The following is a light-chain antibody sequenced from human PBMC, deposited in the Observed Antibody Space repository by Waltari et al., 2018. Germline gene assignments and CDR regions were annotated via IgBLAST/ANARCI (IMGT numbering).Light chain of an antibody. CDR3: SSYAGTNNLL. J-gene: IGLJ2*01. CDR1: SSDIGHYNY. CDR2: EVT. Sequence: QSALTQPPSASGSPGQSVTIPCTGTSSDIGHYNYVPWYQQHPGKAPKLMIYEVTKRPSGVPDRFSGSKSGNTASLTVSGLQAEDEADYYCSSYAGTNNLLFGGGTKLTVL. V-gene: IGLV2-8*01.